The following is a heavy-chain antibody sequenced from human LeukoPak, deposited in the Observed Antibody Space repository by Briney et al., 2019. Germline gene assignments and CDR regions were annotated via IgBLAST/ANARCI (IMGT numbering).Heavy chain of an antibody. CDR2: ISGSSSSYT. D-gene: IGHD3-16*01. CDR1: GFSFSDYY. CDR3: ARDGQQGGFDY. Sequence: PGGSLRLSCAASGFSFSDYYMSWIRQAPGKGLEWVSFISGSSSSYTNYADSVKGRFTISRDNAKKSLYLQMNSLRAEDTAVYYCARDGQQGGFDYWGQGALVTVSS. V-gene: IGHV3-11*06. J-gene: IGHJ4*02.